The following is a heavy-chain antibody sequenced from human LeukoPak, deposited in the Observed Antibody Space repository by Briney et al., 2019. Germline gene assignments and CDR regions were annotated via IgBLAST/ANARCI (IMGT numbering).Heavy chain of an antibody. V-gene: IGHV1-69-2*01. D-gene: IGHD2-8*01. CDR1: GYTFTDYY. CDR3: ATDPLSMTRYYFDY. CDR2: VDPEDGET. J-gene: IGHJ4*02. Sequence: ATVNISCKVSGYTFTDYYMHWVQQAPGKGLEWMGLVDPEDGETIYAEKFQGRVTITADTSTDTAYMELSSLRSEDTAVYYCATDPLSMTRYYFDYWGQGALVTVSS.